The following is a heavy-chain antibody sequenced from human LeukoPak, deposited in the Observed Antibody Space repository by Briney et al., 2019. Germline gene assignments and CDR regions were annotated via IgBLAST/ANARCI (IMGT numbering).Heavy chain of an antibody. J-gene: IGHJ4*02. CDR2: IDNSGTRT. D-gene: IGHD1-26*01. Sequence: GGSLRLACAASGFAVDNNGMAWVRQAPGKGLEWLSTIDNSGTRTDYADSVEGRFNISRDNSKTTLYLQMNSLRAEDTAVYYCARGGWELSYWGQGTLVTVSS. CDR3: ARGGWELSY. V-gene: IGHV3-23*05. CDR1: GFAVDNNG.